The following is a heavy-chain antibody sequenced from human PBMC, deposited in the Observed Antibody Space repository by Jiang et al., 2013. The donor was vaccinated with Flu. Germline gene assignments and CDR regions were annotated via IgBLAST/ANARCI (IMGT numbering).Heavy chain of an antibody. J-gene: IGHJ4*02. CDR3: ARDRDCSGEGCYDALDY. D-gene: IGHD2-15*01. V-gene: IGHV3-74*03. CDR2: ISTDGTVT. Sequence: SRISTDGTVTTYADSVKGRFTVSRDNAKNTLYLQMTSLTAEDTAIYYCARDRDCSGEGCYDALDYWGQGTLVTVSS.